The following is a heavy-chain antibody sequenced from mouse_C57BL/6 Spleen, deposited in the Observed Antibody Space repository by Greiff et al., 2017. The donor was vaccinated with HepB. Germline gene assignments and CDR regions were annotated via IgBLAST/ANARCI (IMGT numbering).Heavy chain of an antibody. J-gene: IGHJ4*01. V-gene: IGHV5-9*01. CDR1: GFTFSSYT. CDR2: ISGGGGNT. Sequence: EVKLVESGGGLVKPGGSLKLSCAASGFTFSSYTMSWVRQTPEKRLEWVATISGGGGNTYYPDSVKGRFTISRDNAKNTLYLQRSSLRSEDTALYYCARHGYYAMDYWGQGTSVTVSS. CDR3: ARHGYYAMDY.